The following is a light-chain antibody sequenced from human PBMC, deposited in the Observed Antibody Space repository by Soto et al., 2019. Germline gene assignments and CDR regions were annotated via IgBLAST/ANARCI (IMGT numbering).Light chain of an antibody. V-gene: IGLV1-47*01. Sequence: QSVLTQPPSASGTPGQRVTISCSGSSSNIGSNYVYWHQQLPGTAPKLLIYRNNQRPSGVPDRFSGSKSGTSASLAISGLRSEDEADYYCAAWDDSLSGYVFGTGTKVT. CDR2: RNN. J-gene: IGLJ1*01. CDR1: SSNIGSNY. CDR3: AAWDDSLSGYV.